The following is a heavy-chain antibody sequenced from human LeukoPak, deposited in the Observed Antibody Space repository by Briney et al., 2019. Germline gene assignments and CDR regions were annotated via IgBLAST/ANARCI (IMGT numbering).Heavy chain of an antibody. V-gene: IGHV1-24*01. J-gene: IGHJ4*02. Sequence: ASVKVSCKVSGYTLTELSMHWVRQAPGKGLEWMGGFDPEDGETIYAQKFQGRVTMTEDTSTDTACMELSSLRSEDTAVYYCATPLPHYYDSSGYYPNFDYWGQGTLVTVSS. CDR3: ATPLPHYYDSSGYYPNFDY. CDR2: FDPEDGET. D-gene: IGHD3-22*01. CDR1: GYTLTELS.